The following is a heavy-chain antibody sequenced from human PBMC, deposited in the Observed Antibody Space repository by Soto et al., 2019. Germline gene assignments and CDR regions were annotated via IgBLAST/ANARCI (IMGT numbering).Heavy chain of an antibody. CDR1: GGSISSSNW. D-gene: IGHD1-20*01. Sequence: PSETLSLTCAVSGGSISSSNWWSWVRQPPGKGLEWIGEIYHSGSTNYNPSLKSRVTISVDKSKNQFSLKLSSVTAADTAVYYCARYKSNYYYGMDVWGQGTTVTVS. CDR3: ARYKSNYYYGMDV. V-gene: IGHV4-4*02. CDR2: IYHSGST. J-gene: IGHJ6*02.